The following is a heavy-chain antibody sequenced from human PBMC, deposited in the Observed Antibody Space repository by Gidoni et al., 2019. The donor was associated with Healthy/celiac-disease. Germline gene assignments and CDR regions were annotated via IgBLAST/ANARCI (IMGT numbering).Heavy chain of an antibody. D-gene: IGHD2-2*03. CDR1: GFTSGSFG. CDR2: ISYDGSNK. CDR3: AKDGYCSSTSCLVYYYYYGMDV. V-gene: IGHV3-30*18. Sequence: QVQLVESGGDVVQPGRSLRLSCAASGFTSGSFGMHWFRQAPGKGLEWVAVISYDGSNKYYADSVKGRFTISRDNSKNTLYLQMNSLRAEDTAVYYCAKDGYCSSTSCLVYYYYYGMDVWGQGTTVTVSS. J-gene: IGHJ6*02.